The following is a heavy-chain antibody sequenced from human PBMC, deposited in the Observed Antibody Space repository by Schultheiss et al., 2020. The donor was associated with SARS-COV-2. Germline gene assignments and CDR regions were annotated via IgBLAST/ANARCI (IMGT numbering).Heavy chain of an antibody. V-gene: IGHV3-33*01. J-gene: IGHJ4*02. Sequence: GGSLRLSCAASGFTFSSYGMHWVRQAPGKGLEWVAVIWYDGSNKYYADSVKGRFTISRDNSKNTLYLQMNSLRAEDTAVYYCARDIGGFYLDSWGRGTLVTVSS. CDR3: ARDIGGFYLDS. CDR1: GFTFSSYG. D-gene: IGHD3-10*01. CDR2: IWYDGSNK.